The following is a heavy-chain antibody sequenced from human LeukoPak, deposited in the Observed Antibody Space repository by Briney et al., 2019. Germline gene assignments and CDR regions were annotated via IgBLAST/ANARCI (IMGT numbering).Heavy chain of an antibody. CDR1: GFTLSSYA. CDR2: ISYDGNNK. J-gene: IGHJ4*02. V-gene: IGHV3-30-3*01. CDR3: ARISGYAVDY. Sequence: GGSLRLSCAASGFTLSSYAIHWVRQAAGKGLEWVAIISYDGNNKYYADSVKGRFTVSRDNSKNTLHLQMNSLRVEDTAVYYCARISGYAVDYWGQGTLVTVSS. D-gene: IGHD5-12*01.